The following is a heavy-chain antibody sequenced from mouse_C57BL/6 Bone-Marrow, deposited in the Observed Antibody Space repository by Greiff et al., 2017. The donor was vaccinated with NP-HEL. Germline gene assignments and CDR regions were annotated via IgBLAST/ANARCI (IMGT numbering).Heavy chain of an antibody. Sequence: VQLKESGPGMVKPSQSLSLTCNVTGYSITSGYDWHWIRHFPGNKLEWMGYISYSGSTNYNPSLKSRISITHDTSKNHFFLKLNSVTTEDTATYYCARGGNYFYYAMDYWGQGTSVTVSS. J-gene: IGHJ4*01. D-gene: IGHD2-1*01. V-gene: IGHV3-1*01. CDR2: ISYSGST. CDR1: GYSITSGYD. CDR3: ARGGNYFYYAMDY.